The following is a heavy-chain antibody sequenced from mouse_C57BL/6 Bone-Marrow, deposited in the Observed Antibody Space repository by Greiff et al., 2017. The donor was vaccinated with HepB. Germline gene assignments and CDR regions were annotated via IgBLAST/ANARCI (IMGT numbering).Heavy chain of an antibody. CDR3: ARVGIRRGFAY. V-gene: IGHV3-6*01. CDR2: ISYDGSN. J-gene: IGHJ3*01. D-gene: IGHD2-12*01. CDR1: GYSITSGYY. Sequence: DVKLQESGPGLVKPSQSLSLTCSVTGYSITSGYYWNWIRQFPGNKLEWMGYISYDGSNNYNPSLKNRISITRDTSKNQFFLKLNSVTTEDTATYYCARVGIRRGFAYWGQGTLVTVSA.